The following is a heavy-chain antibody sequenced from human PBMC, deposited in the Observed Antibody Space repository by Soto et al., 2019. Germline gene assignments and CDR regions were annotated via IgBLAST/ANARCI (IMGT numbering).Heavy chain of an antibody. CDR3: ARSFGVAAAGPFDY. V-gene: IGHV1-18*01. CDR1: GYTFTSYG. Sequence: ASVKVSCKASGYTFTSYGISWVRQAPGQGLEWMGWISAYNGNTNYAQKLQGRVTMTTDTSKNQFSLKLSSVTAADTAVYYCARSFGVAAAGPFDYWGQGTPVTVSS. J-gene: IGHJ4*02. CDR2: ISAYNGNT. D-gene: IGHD6-13*01.